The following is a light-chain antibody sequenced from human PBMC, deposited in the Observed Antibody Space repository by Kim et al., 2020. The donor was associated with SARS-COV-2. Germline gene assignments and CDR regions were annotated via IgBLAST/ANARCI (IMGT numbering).Light chain of an antibody. CDR3: QQYNSYWT. CDR2: KAS. V-gene: IGKV1-5*03. CDR1: QSISSW. J-gene: IGKJ1*01. Sequence: SASVGDRVTITCRASQSISSWLAWYQQKPGKAPKRLIYKASSLESGVPSRFSGSGSGTEFTRTISSRQPDDFATYYCQQYNSYWTFGQGTKVDIK.